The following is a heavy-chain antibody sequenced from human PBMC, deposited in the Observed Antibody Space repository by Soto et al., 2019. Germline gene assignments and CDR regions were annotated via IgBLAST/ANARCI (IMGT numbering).Heavy chain of an antibody. Sequence: GGSLRLSCAASGFTFSSYAMSWVRQAPGKGLEWVSAISGSGGSTYYADSVKGRFTISRDNSKNTLYLQMNSLRAEDTAVYYCAKVDITMIVVAPTDAFDIWGQGTMVTV. CDR3: AKVDITMIVVAPTDAFDI. CDR2: ISGSGGST. V-gene: IGHV3-23*01. D-gene: IGHD3-22*01. CDR1: GFTFSSYA. J-gene: IGHJ3*02.